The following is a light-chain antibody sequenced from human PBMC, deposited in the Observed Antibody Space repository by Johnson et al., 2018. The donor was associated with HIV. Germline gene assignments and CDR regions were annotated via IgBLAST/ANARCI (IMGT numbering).Light chain of an antibody. V-gene: IGLV1-51*02. Sequence: QSVLTQPPSVSAAPGQKVTISCSGSSPNIENNYVSWYQQLPGTAPNVLIYENNKRPSGIPYRFSGSKSGTSATLDITGLRTGDEADYYCGTWDSSLSAGEDVFGTGTKVTVL. CDR1: SPNIENNY. CDR2: ENN. J-gene: IGLJ1*01. CDR3: GTWDSSLSAGEDV.